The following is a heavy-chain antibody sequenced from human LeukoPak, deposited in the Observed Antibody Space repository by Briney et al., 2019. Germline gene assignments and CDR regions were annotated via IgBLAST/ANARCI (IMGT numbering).Heavy chain of an antibody. D-gene: IGHD1-1*01. J-gene: IGHJ4*02. CDR2: LSDDGNKE. CDR1: GFTFGTYA. Sequence: PGTSLRLSCAASGFTFGTYAMHWVRQAPGKGLEWVAVLSDDGNKEYYADSVKGRFTISRDNSKNTLYLQMNSLSAEDTAVYYCAKVGTNFLRYHFDSWGQGTLVTVSS. V-gene: IGHV3-30-3*01. CDR3: AKVGTNFLRYHFDS.